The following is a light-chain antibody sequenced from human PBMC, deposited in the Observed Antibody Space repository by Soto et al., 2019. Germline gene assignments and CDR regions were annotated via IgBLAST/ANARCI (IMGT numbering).Light chain of an antibody. J-gene: IGKJ1*01. CDR1: QSISSW. CDR2: KAS. CDR3: QQYNSYWT. V-gene: IGKV1-5*03. Sequence: DIQMTQSPSTLSASVGDRVTITCRASQSISSWLAWYQQKPGKAPKLLIYKASSLESGVPSRLSGSGSGTDFTLTISSLQPDDFATYSCQQYNSYWTFGQGTKVEIK.